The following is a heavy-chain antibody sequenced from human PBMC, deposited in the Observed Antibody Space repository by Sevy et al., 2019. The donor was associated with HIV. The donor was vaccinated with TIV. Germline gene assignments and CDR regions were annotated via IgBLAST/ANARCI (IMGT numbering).Heavy chain of an antibody. CDR1: GFSLTTSAVG. D-gene: IGHD1-26*01. CDR2: IYGDDDK. J-gene: IGHJ4*02. CDR3: VHTPYIGSYALDF. V-gene: IGHV2-5*02. Sequence: SGPTLVKPTQTLTLTCTFSGFSLTTSAVGVAWIRQPPGEALEWLAVIYGDDDKRYNPSLRSRLTITKDNSKNEVVLTMTSVDTVDTATYFCVHTPYIGSYALDFWGQGTLVTVSS.